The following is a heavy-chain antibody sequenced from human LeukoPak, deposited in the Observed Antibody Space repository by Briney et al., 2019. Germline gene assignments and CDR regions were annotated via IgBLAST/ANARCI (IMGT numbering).Heavy chain of an antibody. CDR2: ISGSAGST. V-gene: IGHV3-23*01. CDR3: AKAADIVATTGFFDI. Sequence: TGGYLRRSCAASGFTFSTYAMSWVRQAPGNGLEWVSAISGSAGSTSYADSVKGRFTISRDDSKNTLYLQMDGLRAEDTAVYYCAKAADIVATTGFFDIWGQGTMVTVSS. D-gene: IGHD5-12*01. CDR1: GFTFSTYA. J-gene: IGHJ3*02.